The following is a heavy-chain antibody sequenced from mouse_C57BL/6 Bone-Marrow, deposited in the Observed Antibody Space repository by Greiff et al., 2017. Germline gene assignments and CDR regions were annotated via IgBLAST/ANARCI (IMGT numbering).Heavy chain of an antibody. J-gene: IGHJ3*01. V-gene: IGHV5-17*01. D-gene: IGHD2-1*01. CDR2: ISSGSSTI. Sequence: EVKLVESGGGLVKPGGSLKLSCAASGFTFRDYGMHWVRQAPEKGLEWVAYISSGSSTIYYADTVKGRFTISRDNAKNTLFLQMTSLRSEDTAMYYCARGIYGNYDAYWGQGTLVTVSA. CDR1: GFTFRDYG. CDR3: ARGIYGNYDAY.